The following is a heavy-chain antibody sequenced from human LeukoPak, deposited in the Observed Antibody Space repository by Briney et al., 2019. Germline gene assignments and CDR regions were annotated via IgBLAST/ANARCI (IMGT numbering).Heavy chain of an antibody. CDR3: ARGRGTTMVRGVITNYFDL. J-gene: IGHJ2*01. Sequence: GASVKVSCKASGYTFTAHYIHWVRQAPGQGLEWMGWIDPNSGGTNYAQKFLGSVTTTGDTSINTAFMELSRLRSDDTAIYYCARGRGTTMVRGVITNYFDLWGRGSLVTVSS. D-gene: IGHD3-10*01. CDR1: GYTFTAHY. CDR2: IDPNSGGT. V-gene: IGHV1-2*02.